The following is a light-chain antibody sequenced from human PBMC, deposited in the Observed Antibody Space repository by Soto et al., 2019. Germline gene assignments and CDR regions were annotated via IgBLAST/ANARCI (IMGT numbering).Light chain of an antibody. J-gene: IGKJ4*01. CDR2: GAS. V-gene: IGKV3-15*01. CDR1: QNVNNN. CDR3: QPYLSWLLT. Sequence: EIVMTQSPASLSVSPGERATLSCRASQNVNNNLAWYQQKPGQAPRLLIHGASTRASGIPGTFSGSGSGTEFTLTISSLQSEDFAVYYCQPYLSWLLTFGGGTKVDIK.